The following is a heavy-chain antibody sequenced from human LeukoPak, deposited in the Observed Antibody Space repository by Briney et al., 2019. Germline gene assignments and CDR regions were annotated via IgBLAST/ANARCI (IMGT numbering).Heavy chain of an antibody. D-gene: IGHD3-10*01. V-gene: IGHV4-4*02. CDR2: IYHSGST. J-gene: IGHJ4*02. CDR1: GGSISSSNW. Sequence: SKTLSLTCAVSGGSISSSNWWSWVRQPPGKGLEWIGEIYHSGSTNYNPSLKSRVTISVDKSKNQFSLKLSSVTAADTAVYYCARRGATMVRGVMIDYWGQGTLVTVSS. CDR3: ARRGATMVRGVMIDY.